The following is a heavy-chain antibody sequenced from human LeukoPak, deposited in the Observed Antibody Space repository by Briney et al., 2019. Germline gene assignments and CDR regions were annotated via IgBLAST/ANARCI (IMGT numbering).Heavy chain of an antibody. J-gene: IGHJ4*02. V-gene: IGHV1-69*13. CDR1: GGTFSSYA. CDR2: IIPIFGTA. Sequence: ASVKVSCKASGGTFSSYAISWVRQAPGQGLEWMGGIIPIFGTANYAQKFQGRVTITADEATSKAYMELSRLRSEDTAVYYCARGHGNILTGYLYDYWGQGTLVTVSS. CDR3: ARGHGNILTGYLYDY. D-gene: IGHD3-9*01.